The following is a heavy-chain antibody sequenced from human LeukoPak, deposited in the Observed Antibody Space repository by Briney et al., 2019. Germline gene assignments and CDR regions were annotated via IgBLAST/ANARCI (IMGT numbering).Heavy chain of an antibody. CDR3: ARGFLADLSMVWVDY. D-gene: IGHD3-10*01. Sequence: SGGSLRLSCAASGFSFDDYGMSWVRHAPGQGLEWVSGINWNGGSTGYADSVKGRFTISRDNAKNSLYLQMSSLRAEDTALYYCARGFLADLSMVWVDYWGQGTLVTVSS. CDR2: INWNGGST. V-gene: IGHV3-20*04. J-gene: IGHJ4*02. CDR1: GFSFDDYG.